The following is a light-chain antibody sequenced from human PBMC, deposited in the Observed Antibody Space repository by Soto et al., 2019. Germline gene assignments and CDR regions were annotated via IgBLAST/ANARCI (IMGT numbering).Light chain of an antibody. J-gene: IGLJ3*02. CDR3: SSYAGSNNWV. Sequence: QSVLTQPASVSGSPGQSITISCTGTSTDIGVYNYVSWYQLYPGKAPKLMIYDVHKRPSGVPDRFSGSKSGNTASLTVSGLQADDEADYYCSSYAGSNNWVFGGGTQLTVL. CDR2: DVH. CDR1: STDIGVYNY. V-gene: IGLV2-8*01.